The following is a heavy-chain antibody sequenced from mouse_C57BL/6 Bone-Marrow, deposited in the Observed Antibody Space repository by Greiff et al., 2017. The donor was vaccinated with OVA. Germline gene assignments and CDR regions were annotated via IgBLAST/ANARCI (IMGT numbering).Heavy chain of an antibody. CDR2: ISYDGSN. CDR1: GYSITSGYY. Sequence: EVKFEESGPGLVKPSQSLSLTCSVTGYSITSGYYWNWIRQFPGNKLEWMGYISYDGSNNYNPSLKNRISITRDTSKNQFFLKLNSVTTEDTATYYCARDGTFYAMDYWGQGTSVTVSS. CDR3: ARDGTFYAMDY. V-gene: IGHV3-6*01. J-gene: IGHJ4*01. D-gene: IGHD1-1*02.